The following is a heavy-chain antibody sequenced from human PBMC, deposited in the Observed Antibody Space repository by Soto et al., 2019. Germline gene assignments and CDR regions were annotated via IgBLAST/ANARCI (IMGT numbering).Heavy chain of an antibody. J-gene: IGHJ6*02. D-gene: IGHD3-3*01. CDR1: GGSISSYY. CDR2: IYYSGST. V-gene: IGHV4-59*01. CDR3: ARAPDYDFWSGQTRYYYYGMDV. Sequence: SETLSLTCTVSGGSISSYYWSWIRQPPGKGLEWIGYIYYSGSTNYNPSLKSRVTISVDTSKNQFSLKLSSVTAADTAVYYCARAPDYDFWSGQTRYYYYGMDVWGQGTTVTVS.